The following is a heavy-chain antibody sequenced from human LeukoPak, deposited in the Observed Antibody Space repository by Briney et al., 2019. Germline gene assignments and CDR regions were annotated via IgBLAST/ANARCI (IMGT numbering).Heavy chain of an antibody. Sequence: ASVKVSCKASGYTLTAYYMHWVRQATGQGLEWMGWIDPNSGATDSAQKFQGRVTVTRDTSLNTVYMELSRLTSDDTAVYYCARGRTSLTAWFVPWGQGTLVTVSS. J-gene: IGHJ5*02. D-gene: IGHD4-11*01. CDR3: ARGRTSLTAWFVP. V-gene: IGHV1-2*02. CDR2: IDPNSGAT. CDR1: GYTLTAYY.